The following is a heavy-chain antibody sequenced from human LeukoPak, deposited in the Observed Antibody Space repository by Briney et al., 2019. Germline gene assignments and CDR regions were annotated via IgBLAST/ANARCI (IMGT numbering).Heavy chain of an antibody. Sequence: SETLSLTCTVSGGSISSGGYYWSWIRQHPGKGLEWIGYIYYSGGTYYNPSLKSRVTISVDTSKNQFSLKLSSVTAADTAVYYCARQPPIGPFDYWGQGTLVTVSS. CDR2: IYYSGGT. V-gene: IGHV4-31*03. CDR1: GGSISSGGYY. CDR3: ARQPPIGPFDY. D-gene: IGHD3/OR15-3a*01. J-gene: IGHJ4*02.